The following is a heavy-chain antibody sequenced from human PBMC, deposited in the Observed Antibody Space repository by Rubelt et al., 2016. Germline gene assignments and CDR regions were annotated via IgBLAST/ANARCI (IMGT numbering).Heavy chain of an antibody. Sequence: QLQLQESGPGLVKPSETLSLTCTVSGGSISSSSYYWGWIRQPPGKGLEWIGNIYYSGSTNYNPSLKSRVTISIDTSKTQFSLKLSSVTAADTAVYYCARASSGSPRFGFDYWGQGTLVTVSS. CDR3: ARASSGSPRFGFDY. V-gene: IGHV4-39*07. CDR1: GGSISSSSYY. J-gene: IGHJ4*02. CDR2: IYYSGST. D-gene: IGHD6-25*01.